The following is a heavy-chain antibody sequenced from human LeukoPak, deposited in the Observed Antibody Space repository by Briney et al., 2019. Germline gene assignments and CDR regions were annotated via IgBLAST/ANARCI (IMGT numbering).Heavy chain of an antibody. CDR2: IDDSGNT. CDR3: ARSDYYGSGSHTVFDAFDI. D-gene: IGHD3-10*01. Sequence: SETLSLTCIVSGGSVSSGSYYWSWIRRPPGKGLEWIGYIDDSGNTDYNPSLKSQVSISIAKSKNQFFLKLSSVTAADTAMYYCARSDYYGSGSHTVFDAFDIWGQGTRVTVSS. CDR1: GGSVSSGSYY. V-gene: IGHV4-61*01. J-gene: IGHJ3*02.